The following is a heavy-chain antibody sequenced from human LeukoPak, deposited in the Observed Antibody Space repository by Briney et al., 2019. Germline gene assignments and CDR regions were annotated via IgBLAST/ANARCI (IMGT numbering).Heavy chain of an antibody. D-gene: IGHD4-17*01. CDR1: GFTFSSYW. CDR3: ARRPTVTTALTA. J-gene: IGHJ5*02. CDR2: LNLVGCEN. V-gene: IGHV3-7*05. Sequence: GDSLRLSCAASGFTFSSYWLSWVRQAPGKGLEWVAKLNLVGCENYYVASVKGRFTISRDNAKNPFYLQMNSLRAEDTAVYYCARRPTVTTALTAWGQGTLVTVSS.